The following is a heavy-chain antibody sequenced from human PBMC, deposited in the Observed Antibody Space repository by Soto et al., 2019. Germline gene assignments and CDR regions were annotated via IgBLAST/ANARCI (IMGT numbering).Heavy chain of an antibody. J-gene: IGHJ5*02. D-gene: IGHD2-21*02. Sequence: QVQLVESGGGLVQPGGSLRLSCAVSGFMFSDYYMAWIRQAPGKGLEWISYISSSGNTIYYADSVKGRFTVSRDNANSTLHLQMNSLRADATSLYYCARGVRSSLTAIGGFDPWGQGTLVTVSS. CDR1: GFMFSDYY. V-gene: IGHV3-11*01. CDR2: ISSSGNTI. CDR3: ARGVRSSLTAIGGFDP.